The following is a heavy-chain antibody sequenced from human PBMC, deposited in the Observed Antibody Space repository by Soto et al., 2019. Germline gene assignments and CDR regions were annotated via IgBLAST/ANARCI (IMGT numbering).Heavy chain of an antibody. D-gene: IGHD3-22*01. V-gene: IGHV4-38-2*01. CDR2: IYHSGST. Sequence: SETLSLTCAVSGYSISSGYYWGWIRQPPGKGLEWIGSIYHSGSTYYNPSLKSRVTISVDTSKNQFSLKLSSVTAADTAVYYCARSTTYYYDSSGYYSLGYFDYWGQGTLVTVSS. J-gene: IGHJ4*02. CDR1: GYSISSGYY. CDR3: ARSTTYYYDSSGYYSLGYFDY.